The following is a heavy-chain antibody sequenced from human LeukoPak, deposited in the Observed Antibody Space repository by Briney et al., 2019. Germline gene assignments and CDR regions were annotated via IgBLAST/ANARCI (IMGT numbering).Heavy chain of an antibody. J-gene: IGHJ4*02. V-gene: IGHV3-30*18. CDR2: ISYDGSNK. Sequence: PGGSLRLSCAASGFTFSSYGMHWVRQAPGKGLEWVAVISYDGSNKYYADSVKGRFTISRDNSKNTLYLQMNSLRAEDTAVYYCAKDGWGSANQNYYGSGYFDYWGQGTLVTVSS. CDR1: GFTFSSYG. D-gene: IGHD3-10*01. CDR3: AKDGWGSANQNYYGSGYFDY.